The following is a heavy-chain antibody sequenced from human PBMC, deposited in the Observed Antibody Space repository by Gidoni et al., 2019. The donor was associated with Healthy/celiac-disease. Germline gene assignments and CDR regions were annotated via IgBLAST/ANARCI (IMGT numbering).Heavy chain of an antibody. CDR3: ASPCHTGDYDSSGGDAFDI. Sequence: GLEWVSAISGSGGSTYYADSVKGRFTISRDNSKNTLYLQMNSLRAEDTAVYYCASPCHTGDYDSSGGDAFDIWGQGTMVTVSS. D-gene: IGHD3-22*01. J-gene: IGHJ3*02. V-gene: IGHV3-23*01. CDR2: ISGSGGST.